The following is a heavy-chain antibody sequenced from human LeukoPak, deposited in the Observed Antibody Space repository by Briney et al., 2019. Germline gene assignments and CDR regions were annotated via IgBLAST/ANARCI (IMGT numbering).Heavy chain of an antibody. CDR3: GRRLRPGDYFDY. CDR2: FYNSGST. CDR1: GGSIDSSTYY. D-gene: IGHD3-16*01. Sequence: KSSETLFLTCTVSGGSIDSSTYYWGWIRQPPGKGLEWIGSFYNSGSTYRNPSLSSRVTIFADMSKNQFSLKLTSVTAADTAVYYCGRRLRPGDYFDYWGQGILVTVSS. V-gene: IGHV4-39*01. J-gene: IGHJ4*02.